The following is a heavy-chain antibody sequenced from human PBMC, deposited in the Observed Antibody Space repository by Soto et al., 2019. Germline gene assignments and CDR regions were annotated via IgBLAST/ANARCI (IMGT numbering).Heavy chain of an antibody. D-gene: IGHD2-21*02. CDR2: IYWDDDK. Sequence: QITLKESGPTLVKPTQTLTLTCTFSGLSLSTTGVGVGWIRQPPGKALEWLALIYWDDDKRYSPSLKSRLTITKDTTKYQVVRTMTNMDPVDTATSYCVQSRCGGDCLQSYSSHSYYGLDVWGQGTTVTVSS. CDR1: GLSLSTTGVG. J-gene: IGHJ6*02. V-gene: IGHV2-5*02. CDR3: VQSRCGGDCLQSYSSHSYYGLDV.